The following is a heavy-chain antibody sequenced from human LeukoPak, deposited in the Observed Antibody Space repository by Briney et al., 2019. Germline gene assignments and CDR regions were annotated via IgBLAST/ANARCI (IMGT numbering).Heavy chain of an antibody. D-gene: IGHD2-15*01. V-gene: IGHV5-10-1*01. CDR1: GYSFTSYW. CDR2: IDPSDSYT. Sequence: GESLKISCKGSGYSFTSYWISWVCQMPGKGLEWMGRIDPSDSYTNYSPSFQGHVTISADKSISTAYLQWSSLKASDTAMYYCARLPIVVVAAARARYYGMDVWGKGTTVTVSS. CDR3: ARLPIVVVAAARARYYGMDV. J-gene: IGHJ6*04.